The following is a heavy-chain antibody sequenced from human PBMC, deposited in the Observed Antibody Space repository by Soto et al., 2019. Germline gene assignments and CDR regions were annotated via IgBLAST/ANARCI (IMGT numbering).Heavy chain of an antibody. Sequence: PSETLSLTCTVSGGSISSGDYYWSWIRQPPGKGLEWIGYIYYSGSTYYNPSLKSRVTISVDTSKNQFSLKLSSVTAADTAVYYCARSSGWYLGEFDYWGQGTLVTVSS. V-gene: IGHV4-30-4*01. D-gene: IGHD6-19*01. CDR3: ARSSGWYLGEFDY. J-gene: IGHJ4*02. CDR1: GGSISSGDYY. CDR2: IYYSGST.